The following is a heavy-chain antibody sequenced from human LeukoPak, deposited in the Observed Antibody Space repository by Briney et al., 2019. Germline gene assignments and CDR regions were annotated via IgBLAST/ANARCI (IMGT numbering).Heavy chain of an antibody. CDR1: GGSISSGDYY. V-gene: IGHV4-30-4*01. Sequence: SETLSLTCTVSGGSISSGDYYWSWIRQPPGEGLEWIGYIYYSGSTYYNPSLKSRVTISVDTSKNQFSLKLSSVTAADTAVYYCARLYYYDSSGYTALYYFDYWGQGTLVTVSS. CDR2: IYYSGST. J-gene: IGHJ4*02. CDR3: ARLYYYDSSGYTALYYFDY. D-gene: IGHD3-22*01.